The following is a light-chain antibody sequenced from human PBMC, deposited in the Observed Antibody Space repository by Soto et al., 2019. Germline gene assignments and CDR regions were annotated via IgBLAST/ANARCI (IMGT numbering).Light chain of an antibody. V-gene: IGKV1-39*01. J-gene: IGKJ4*01. Sequence: DVQMTQSPSSLSASIGDRVSFTCRASPNVGKYLNWYQQKPGKAPNVLIHAASTLRSGVPLRFSGSGSGTEFTLTISSLQPEDSGTYYCQQIYVTPLTFGGGTRLEV. CDR3: QQIYVTPLT. CDR2: AAS. CDR1: PNVGKY.